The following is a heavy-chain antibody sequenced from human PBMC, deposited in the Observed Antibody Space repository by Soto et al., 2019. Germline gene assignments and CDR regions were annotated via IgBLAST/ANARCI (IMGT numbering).Heavy chain of an antibody. CDR2: IYYSGST. D-gene: IGHD3-9*01. CDR3: ARATGTDLRYFDWLLSYYFDY. J-gene: IGHJ4*02. CDR1: GGSISSGDYY. Sequence: QVQLQESGPGLVKPSQTLSLTCTVSGGSISSGDYYWSWIRQPPGKGLEWIGYIYYSGSTYYNPSLKSGVTISVDTSKNQFSLKLSSVTAADTAVYYCARATGTDLRYFDWLLSYYFDYWGQGTLVTVSS. V-gene: IGHV4-30-4*01.